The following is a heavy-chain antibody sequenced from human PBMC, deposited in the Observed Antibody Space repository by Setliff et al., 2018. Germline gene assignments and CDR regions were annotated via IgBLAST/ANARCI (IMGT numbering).Heavy chain of an antibody. Sequence: SETLSLTCTVSGDSIDTDIWWSWVRQSPGKGLEWIGEIYLGVNPTYNPSLKSRFTISIYKSKNQLSLDLTSVTAADTAVYYCATYSSGWYYFDYWGQGTLVTVSS. CDR1: GDSIDTDIW. V-gene: IGHV4-4*02. CDR2: IYLGVNP. D-gene: IGHD6-19*01. CDR3: ATYSSGWYYFDY. J-gene: IGHJ4*02.